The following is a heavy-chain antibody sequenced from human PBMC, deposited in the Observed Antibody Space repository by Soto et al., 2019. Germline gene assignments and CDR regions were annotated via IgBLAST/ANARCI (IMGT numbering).Heavy chain of an antibody. J-gene: IGHJ4*02. CDR2: IIPKLGSA. D-gene: IGHD5-18*01. CDR3: ARGGEGYNFGAVY. CDR1: VGGNLRDYG. V-gene: IGHV1-69*13. Sequence: SVKVSCKSSVGGNLRDYGGTCMIRTHGQGLEWMGGIIPKLGSANYAQKFQGRVTITADESTNSVYMELRSLRSDDTAVYHCARGGEGYNFGAVYWGQGTPVIVSS.